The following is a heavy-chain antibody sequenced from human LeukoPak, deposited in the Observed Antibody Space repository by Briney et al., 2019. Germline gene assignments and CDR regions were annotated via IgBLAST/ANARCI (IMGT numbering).Heavy chain of an antibody. CDR1: GGSISSSSYY. D-gene: IGHD3-10*02. J-gene: IGHJ4*02. CDR2: IYYSGST. V-gene: IGHV4-39*01. Sequence: SETLSLTCTVSGGSISSSSYYWGWIRQPPGKGLEWIGSIYYSGSTYYNPSLKSRVTISVDTSKNQFSLKLSSVTAADTAVYYCARLTYYYVYYFDYWGQGTLVTVSS. CDR3: ARLTYYYVYYFDY.